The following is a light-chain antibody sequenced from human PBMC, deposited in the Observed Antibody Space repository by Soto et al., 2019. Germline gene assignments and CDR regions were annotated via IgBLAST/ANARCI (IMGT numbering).Light chain of an antibody. CDR3: LQDYNYPWA. V-gene: IGKV1-6*01. Sequence: IQVTQSPSSLSASVGDRVTITCRASLGIRSDLAWYQQKPGKVPKLLIYGASRLESGVPSRFSGSGSGTDFTLTISSLQPEDFATYYCLQDYNYPWAFGQGTKVEIK. CDR1: LGIRSD. J-gene: IGKJ1*01. CDR2: GAS.